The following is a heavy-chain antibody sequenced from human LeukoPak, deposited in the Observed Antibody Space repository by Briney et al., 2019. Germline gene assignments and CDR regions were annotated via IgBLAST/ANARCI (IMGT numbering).Heavy chain of an antibody. V-gene: IGHV3-21*01. CDR3: ARTATDTGEFDY. CDR1: GFTFSSYS. CDR2: ISSSSSSI. J-gene: IGHJ4*02. Sequence: PGGSLRLSCAASGFTFSSYSMTWVRQAPGKGLDCVSSISSSSSSIYYADSVKGRFTISRDDAKNSLYLQMNSLRAEDTAVYYCARTATDTGEFDYWGQGTLVTVSS. D-gene: IGHD6-13*01.